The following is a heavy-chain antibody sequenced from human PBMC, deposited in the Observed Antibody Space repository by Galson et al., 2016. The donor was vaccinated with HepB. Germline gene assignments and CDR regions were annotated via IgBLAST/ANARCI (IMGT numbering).Heavy chain of an antibody. CDR2: INHSGSP. CDR3: ARDAYGSGSYYKRHRDAFDV. D-gene: IGHD3-10*01. Sequence: SETLSLTCAVSSGSFSGYYWSWIRQPPGKGLEWIGEINHSGSPNYNPSLMSRVSISVDTSKNHFSLELTSVTAADTAVYYCARDAYGSGSYYKRHRDAFDVWGQGTVLTVSS. CDR1: SGSFSGYY. V-gene: IGHV4-34*01. J-gene: IGHJ3*01.